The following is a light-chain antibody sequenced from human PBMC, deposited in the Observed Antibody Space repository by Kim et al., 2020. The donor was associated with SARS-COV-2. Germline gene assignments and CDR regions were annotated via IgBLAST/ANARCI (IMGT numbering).Light chain of an antibody. V-gene: IGLV3-19*01. CDR1: SLRNYY. CDR3: NSRDNSGNHWV. CDR2: GKN. J-gene: IGLJ3*02. Sequence: ALGQQVRITCQGDSLRNYYASWYQHKPGQAPVVVIYGKNNRPSGIPDRFSGSSSGNTTSLTITGAQAEDEADYYCNSRDNSGNHWVFGGGTQLTVL.